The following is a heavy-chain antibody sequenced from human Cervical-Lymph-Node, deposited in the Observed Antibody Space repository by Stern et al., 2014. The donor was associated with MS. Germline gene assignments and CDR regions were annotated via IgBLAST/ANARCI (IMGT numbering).Heavy chain of an antibody. CDR3: ALGGFGHYFEY. J-gene: IGHJ4*02. Sequence: VHLVESGAEVQKPGSSVKVSCRASGGTFTSSGISWVRQAPGQGLEWRGGIDPIIGTANYAQKYQGRVTITADESTSTAYMELSSLRSEDTAIYYCALGGFGHYFEYWGQGTLVTVSS. CDR1: GGTFTSSG. V-gene: IGHV1-69*01. D-gene: IGHD3-10*01. CDR2: IDPIIGTA.